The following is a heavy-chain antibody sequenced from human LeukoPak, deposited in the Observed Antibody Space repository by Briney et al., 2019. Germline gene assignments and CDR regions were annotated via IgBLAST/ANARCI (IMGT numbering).Heavy chain of an antibody. D-gene: IGHD1-26*01. CDR1: GGSFSGYY. CDR2: INHSGST. Sequence: ASETLSLACAVYGGSFSGYYWSWIRQPPGKGLEWIGEINHSGSTNYNPSLKSRVTISVDTSKNQFSPKLSSVTAADTAVYYCARGRGRWLQSSAFDIWGQGTMVTVSS. V-gene: IGHV4-34*01. CDR3: ARGRGRWLQSSAFDI. J-gene: IGHJ3*02.